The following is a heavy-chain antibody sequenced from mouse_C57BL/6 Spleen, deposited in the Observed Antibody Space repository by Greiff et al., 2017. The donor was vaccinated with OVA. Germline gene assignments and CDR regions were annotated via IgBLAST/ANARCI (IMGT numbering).Heavy chain of an antibody. CDR3: ARARSRDSSGHYAMDY. V-gene: IGHV1-72*01. J-gene: IGHJ4*01. Sequence: QVQLQQPGAELVKPGASVKLSCKASGYTFTSYWMHWVKQRPGRGLEWIGRIDPNSGGTKYNEKFKSKATLTVDKPSSTAYMQLSSLTSEDSAVYYGARARSRDSSGHYAMDYWGQGTSVTVSS. CDR1: GYTFTSYW. CDR2: IDPNSGGT. D-gene: IGHD3-2*02.